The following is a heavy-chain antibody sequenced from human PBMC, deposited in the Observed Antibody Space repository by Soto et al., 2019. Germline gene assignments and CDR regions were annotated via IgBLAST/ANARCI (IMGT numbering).Heavy chain of an antibody. J-gene: IGHJ4*02. D-gene: IGHD6-13*01. CDR1: GFMFSSYG. CDR2: ISYDGSNE. CDR3: AKLRHPAAGNYYFDY. Sequence: QVQLVESGGGVVQPGRSLRLSCAASGFMFSSYGMHWVRQAPGKGLEWVAVISYDGSNEYYADSVKGRFAISRDNSKNTLYLQMNSVRAEDTAVYYCAKLRHPAAGNYYFDYWGRGTLVTVSS. V-gene: IGHV3-30*18.